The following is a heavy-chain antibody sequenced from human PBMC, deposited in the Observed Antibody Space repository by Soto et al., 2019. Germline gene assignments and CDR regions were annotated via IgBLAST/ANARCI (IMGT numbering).Heavy chain of an antibody. D-gene: IGHD3-9*01. CDR3: ASDRYFDWLISDY. J-gene: IGHJ4*02. CDR1: GFTFSSYS. V-gene: IGHV3-21*01. CDR2: ISSSSSYI. Sequence: GGSLRLSCAASGFTFSSYSMNWVRQAPGKGLEWVSSISSSSSYIYYADSVKGRFTISRDNAKNSLYLQMNSLRAEDTAVYYCASDRYFDWLISDYWGQGTLVTVSS.